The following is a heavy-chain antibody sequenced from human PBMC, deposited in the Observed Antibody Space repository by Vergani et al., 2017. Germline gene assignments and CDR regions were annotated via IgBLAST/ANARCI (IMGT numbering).Heavy chain of an antibody. V-gene: IGHV3-30*02. J-gene: IGHJ1*01. CDR1: GFTFSRHW. CDR2: IRYDGTKR. D-gene: IGHD3-22*01. Sequence: VQLVESGGGLVQPGGSLRLSCAASGFTFSRHWMHWVRQAPGKGLVWVAFIRYDGTKRFYGDSVKGRFTISRDNSQTTVFLQMNSLRADDSAVYYCTKAGQYDSDNFHDSWGQGALVTVAS. CDR3: TKAGQYDSDNFHDS.